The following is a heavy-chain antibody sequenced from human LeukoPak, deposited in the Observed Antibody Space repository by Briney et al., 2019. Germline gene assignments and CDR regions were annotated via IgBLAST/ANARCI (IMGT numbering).Heavy chain of an antibody. CDR2: INDDGSER. CDR1: GFSFRVYW. Sequence: GGSLRLSCAASGFSFRVYWMTWGRQAPGKRPEWVANINDDGSERYYVDSVRGRFTISRDNDKNSLFLQMNSLSAEDTAIYYCARDGAGLDPWGQGVLVTVSS. J-gene: IGHJ5*02. CDR3: ARDGAGLDP. V-gene: IGHV3-7*03.